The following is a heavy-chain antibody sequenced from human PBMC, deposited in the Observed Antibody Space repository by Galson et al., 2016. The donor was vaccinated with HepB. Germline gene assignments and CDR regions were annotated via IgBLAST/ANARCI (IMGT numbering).Heavy chain of an antibody. CDR2: VSGSGDYA. CDR3: ARASRGYYAMDV. J-gene: IGHJ6*02. V-gene: IGHV3-23*01. CDR1: GFTFSTKA. Sequence: SLRLSCAASGFTFSTKAMSCVRQSPGKGLEWVSSVSGSGDYAYYAASVKGRFTISRDNSNNTLLLHVNSLRAEDTAVYFCARASRGYYAMDVWGQGTTVTVS.